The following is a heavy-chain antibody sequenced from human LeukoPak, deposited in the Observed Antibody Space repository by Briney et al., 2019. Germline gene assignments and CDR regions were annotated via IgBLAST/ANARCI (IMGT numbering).Heavy chain of an antibody. Sequence: SETLSLTCAVYGGSISSSNWWSWVRQPPGKGLEWIGEIYHSGSTNYNPSLKSRVTISVDKSRNQFSLKLSSVTAADTAVYYCAGLVVPAAEYYYGMDVWGKGTTVTVSS. CDR1: GGSISSSNW. CDR2: IYHSGST. D-gene: IGHD2-2*01. V-gene: IGHV4-4*02. J-gene: IGHJ6*04. CDR3: AGLVVPAAEYYYGMDV.